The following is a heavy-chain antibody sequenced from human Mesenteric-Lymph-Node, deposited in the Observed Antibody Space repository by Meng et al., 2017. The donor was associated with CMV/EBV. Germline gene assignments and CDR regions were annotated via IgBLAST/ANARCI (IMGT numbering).Heavy chain of an antibody. CDR3: ARNYYGDYGPDY. V-gene: IGHV3-21*01. Sequence: GESLQISCAASGFTFSSYSMSWVRQAPGKGLEWVSTVRGSGGNSYYADSVKGRFTIFRDNSKNSLYLQMNSLRVEDTAMYYCARNYYGDYGPDYWGQGTLVTVSS. CDR1: GFTFSSYS. D-gene: IGHD4-17*01. J-gene: IGHJ4*02. CDR2: VRGSGGNS.